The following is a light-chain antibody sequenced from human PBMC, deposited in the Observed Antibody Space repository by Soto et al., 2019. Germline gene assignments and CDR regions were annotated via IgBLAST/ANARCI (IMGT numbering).Light chain of an antibody. CDR1: SSNIGSKS. CDR2: INN. J-gene: IGLJ1*01. Sequence: QSALTQPPSASGTPGQRVTISCSGSSSNIGSKSVNWYQNLPGTAPKLLIYINNERASGVPDRFSGSKSGTSASLAISGLQSEDEADYYCATWDDSLNGRVFGTGTKLTVL. CDR3: ATWDDSLNGRV. V-gene: IGLV1-44*01.